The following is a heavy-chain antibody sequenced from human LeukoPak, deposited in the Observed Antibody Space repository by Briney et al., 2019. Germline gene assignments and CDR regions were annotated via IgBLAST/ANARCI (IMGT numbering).Heavy chain of an antibody. CDR1: RFSFSEYY. V-gene: IGHV3-11*01. Sequence: PGGSLRLSCAASRFSFSEYYMSWIRQAPGKGLEWVSDISSNGQIKSYADSVKGRFTISRDNTKKSLHLQMNSLRAEDPAVYYCARETVAGTFDYWGQGALVSVSS. D-gene: IGHD6-19*01. CDR3: ARETVAGTFDY. CDR2: ISSNGQIK. J-gene: IGHJ4*02.